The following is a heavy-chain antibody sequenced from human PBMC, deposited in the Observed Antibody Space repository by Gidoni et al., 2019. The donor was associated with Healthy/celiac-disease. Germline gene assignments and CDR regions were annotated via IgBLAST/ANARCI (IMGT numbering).Heavy chain of an antibody. V-gene: IGHV1-2*02. CDR1: GYTFTGYY. Sequence: QVQLVQSGAEVKKPGASVKVSCKASGYTFTGYYMHWVRQAPGQGLEWMGWINPNSGGTNYAQKFQGRVTMTRDTSISTAYMELSRLRSDDTAVYYCARGEVDANMVRGVMLNFDYWGQGTLVTVSS. CDR3: ARGEVDANMVRGVMLNFDY. J-gene: IGHJ4*02. CDR2: INPNSGGT. D-gene: IGHD3-10*01.